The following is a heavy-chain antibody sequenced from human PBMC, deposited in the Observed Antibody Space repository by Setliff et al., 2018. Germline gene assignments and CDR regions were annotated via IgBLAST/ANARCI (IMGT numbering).Heavy chain of an antibody. V-gene: IGHV3-66*03. CDR2: IM. CDR1: GFTFTNAW. Sequence: PGGSLRLSCAASGFTFTNAWMSWVRQAPGKGLQYTSFIMYADSLKGRFTIFRDNSKNTLYLQMISLRADDTAMYYCARDQFRNSGGLYSWGQGTLVTVSS. D-gene: IGHD1-7*01. J-gene: IGHJ5*02. CDR3: ARDQFRNSGGLYS.